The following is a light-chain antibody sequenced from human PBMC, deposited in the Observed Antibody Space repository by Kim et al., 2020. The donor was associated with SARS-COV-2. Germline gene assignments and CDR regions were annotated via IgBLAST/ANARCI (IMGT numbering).Light chain of an antibody. CDR2: GAA. V-gene: IGKV3-20*01. J-gene: IGKJ1*01. CDR1: QSETNNY. Sequence: PGERATHACRASQSETNNYLAWYQQKNGKPPRLLIYGAAKRDTGIPDRFSGSGSGTDFTLTISRLEPEDFAVYYCQQYGSSQRKFGQGTKVDIK. CDR3: QQYGSSQRK.